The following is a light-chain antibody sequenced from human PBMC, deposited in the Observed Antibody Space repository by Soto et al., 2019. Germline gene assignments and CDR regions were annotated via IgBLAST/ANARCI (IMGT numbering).Light chain of an antibody. Sequence: DIVMTQSPDSLAVSLGERATINCKSSQSVLYRSNNKNYLAWYRQKPGQPPKLLIYWASTRESGVPDRFSGSGSGTDYTLTISSLQTEDVAVYYCQQYYSSPNTFGPGTKVELK. CDR2: WAS. CDR3: QQYYSSPNT. V-gene: IGKV4-1*01. J-gene: IGKJ3*01. CDR1: QSVLYRSNNKNY.